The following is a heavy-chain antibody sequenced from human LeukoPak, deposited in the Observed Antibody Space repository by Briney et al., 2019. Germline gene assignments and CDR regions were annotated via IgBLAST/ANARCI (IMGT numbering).Heavy chain of an antibody. J-gene: IGHJ4*02. D-gene: IGHD6-19*01. CDR1: GYSFTSYW. V-gene: IGHV5-51*01. Sequence: GESLKISCKGSGYSFTSYWIGWVRQMPGKGLEWMGIIYPGDSDTRYSPSFQGQVTISADKSISTAYLQWSSLKASDTAMYYCARVGIAVAGVEPFDYWGQGALVTVSS. CDR2: IYPGDSDT. CDR3: ARVGIAVAGVEPFDY.